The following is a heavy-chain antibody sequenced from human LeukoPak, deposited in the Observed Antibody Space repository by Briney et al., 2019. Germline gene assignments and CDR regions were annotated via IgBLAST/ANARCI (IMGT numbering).Heavy chain of an antibody. Sequence: GESLKISCKGSGYSFTRYWIGWVRQMPGKGLEWMGIIYPGDSDTRYSPSFQGQVTISADKSISTAYLQWSSLKASDTAMYYCARTTMDYDFWSGYPSVFNWFDPWGQGTLVTVSS. V-gene: IGHV5-51*01. J-gene: IGHJ5*02. CDR3: ARTTMDYDFWSGYPSVFNWFDP. CDR2: IYPGDSDT. CDR1: GYSFTRYW. D-gene: IGHD3-3*01.